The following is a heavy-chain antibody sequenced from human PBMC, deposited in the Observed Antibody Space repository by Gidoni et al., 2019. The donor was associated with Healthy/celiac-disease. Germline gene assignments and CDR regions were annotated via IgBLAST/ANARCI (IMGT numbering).Heavy chain of an antibody. D-gene: IGHD6-19*01. Sequence: VQLVQSGAEVKKPGDSVKVSCKASGYTFTGYYMHCVRQAPGQGLEWMGRSNPNSGGTNYAQKFQGRVTMTRDTSISTAYMELSRLRSDDTAVYYCARGASMGGGWYGDYWGQGTLVTVSS. V-gene: IGHV1-2*06. J-gene: IGHJ4*02. CDR1: GYTFTGYY. CDR2: SNPNSGGT. CDR3: ARGASMGGGWYGDY.